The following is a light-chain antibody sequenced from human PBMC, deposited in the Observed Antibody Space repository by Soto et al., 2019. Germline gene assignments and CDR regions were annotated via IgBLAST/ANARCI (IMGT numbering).Light chain of an antibody. CDR1: QSISSS. Sequence: DIQMTQSHSTLSPSVGARATITCRTSQSISSSMAGNQQNPGKAHQLLIYKPTILESGAPSRLSGSGSGTKFTLTISSLQPDDFVTYYCQQYNSYSRTFGQGTKVDIK. V-gene: IGKV1-5*03. J-gene: IGKJ1*01. CDR2: KPT. CDR3: QQYNSYSRT.